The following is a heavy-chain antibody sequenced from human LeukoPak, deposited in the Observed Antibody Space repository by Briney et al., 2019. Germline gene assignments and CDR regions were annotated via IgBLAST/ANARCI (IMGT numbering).Heavy chain of an antibody. CDR1: GGTFSSYG. J-gene: IGHJ4*02. CDR3: ASGRSTDYYGSGSFDY. CDR2: ISAYNGNT. V-gene: IGHV1-18*01. D-gene: IGHD3-10*01. Sequence: ASVKVSCKASGGTFSSYGISWVRQAPGQGLEWMGWISAYNGNTNYAQKLQGRVTMTTDTSTSTAYMELRSLRSDDTAVYYCASGRSTDYYGSGSFDYWGQGTLVTVSS.